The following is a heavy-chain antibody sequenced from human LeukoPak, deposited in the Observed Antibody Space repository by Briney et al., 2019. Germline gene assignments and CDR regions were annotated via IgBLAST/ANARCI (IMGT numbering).Heavy chain of an antibody. CDR2: INPSGGST. D-gene: IGHD6-19*01. V-gene: IGHV1-46*01. Sequence: GASVKVSCKASGYTFTSYYMHWVRQAPGQGLEWMGIINPSGGSTNYAQKLQGRVTMTTDTSTSTAYMELRSLRSDDTAVYYCARDVPYSSGWYGALGSDYWGQGTLVTVSS. CDR1: GYTFTSYY. J-gene: IGHJ4*02. CDR3: ARDVPYSSGWYGALGSDY.